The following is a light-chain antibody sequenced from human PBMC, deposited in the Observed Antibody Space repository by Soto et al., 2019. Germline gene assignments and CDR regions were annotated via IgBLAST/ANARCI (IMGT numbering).Light chain of an antibody. Sequence: EIVLTQSPGTLSLSPGERATLSCRASQSVSNNYLAWYQQKPGQAPRLLIYGASNRATGIPDRISGSGSGTDFILTISSLEPEDFAVYYCQQRSNWPPWTFGQGTKVDIK. CDR2: GAS. J-gene: IGKJ1*01. V-gene: IGKV3D-20*02. CDR3: QQRSNWPPWT. CDR1: QSVSNNY.